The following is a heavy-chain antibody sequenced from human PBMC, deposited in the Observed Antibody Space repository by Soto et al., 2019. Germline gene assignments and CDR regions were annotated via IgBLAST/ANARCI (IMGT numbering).Heavy chain of an antibody. Sequence: SETLSLTCSVSGVSISSYFWSWIRQPPGRGLEWIGYTYHRGSTNYSPSLKSRVAISLDTSENQFSLKVSSVTAADTAVYYCARIGGYHGPLDCWGQGTPVTVSS. CDR2: TYHRGST. D-gene: IGHD3-16*02. CDR1: GVSISSYF. CDR3: ARIGGYHGPLDC. J-gene: IGHJ4*02. V-gene: IGHV4-59*01.